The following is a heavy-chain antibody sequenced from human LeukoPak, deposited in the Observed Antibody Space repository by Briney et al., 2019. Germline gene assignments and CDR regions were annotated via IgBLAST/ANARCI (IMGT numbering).Heavy chain of an antibody. D-gene: IGHD2-2*01. CDR3: ARARTGYCSSTSCSNWFDP. CDR2: IYYSGST. CDR1: GGSISSYY. V-gene: IGHV4-59*01. J-gene: IGHJ5*02. Sequence: SETLSLTCTVSGGSISSYYWSWIRQPPGKGLEWIGYIYYSGSTNYNPSLKSRVTISVDTSKNQFSLKLSSVTAADTAVYYCARARTGYCSSTSCSNWFDPWGQGTLVTVSS.